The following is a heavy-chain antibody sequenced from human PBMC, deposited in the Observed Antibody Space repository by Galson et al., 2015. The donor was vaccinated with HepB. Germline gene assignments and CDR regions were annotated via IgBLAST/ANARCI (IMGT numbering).Heavy chain of an antibody. D-gene: IGHD6-13*01. V-gene: IGHV3-30*18. CDR3: AKQREGSSWLSDY. J-gene: IGHJ4*02. CDR1: GFTFSSYG. Sequence: SLRLSCAASGFTFSSYGMHWVRQAPGKGLEWVAVIWYDGSNKYYADSVKGRFAISRDSSKNTLYLQMNSLRAEDTAVYYCAKQREGSSWLSDYWGQGTLVTVFS. CDR2: IWYDGSNK.